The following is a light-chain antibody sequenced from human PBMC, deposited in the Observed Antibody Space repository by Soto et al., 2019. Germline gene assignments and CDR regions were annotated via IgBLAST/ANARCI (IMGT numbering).Light chain of an antibody. CDR2: AAS. CDR3: LQDYGDSWT. CDR1: RDVGSD. V-gene: IGKV1-6*01. Sequence: QMTQSPYSLSASVGDKIIITCRASRDVGSDVSWYQQKPGQAPKLLIYAASNLYTGVPSRFSGSRSGTEFTLTISSLQPEDFASYYCLQDYGDSWTVGQGTKVDIK. J-gene: IGKJ1*01.